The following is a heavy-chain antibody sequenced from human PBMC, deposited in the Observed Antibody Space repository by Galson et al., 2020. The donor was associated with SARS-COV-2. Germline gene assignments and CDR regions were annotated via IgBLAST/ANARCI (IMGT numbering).Heavy chain of an antibody. V-gene: IGHV3-21*01. CDR2: ISSSSSYI. Sequence: TGGSLRLSCAASGFTFSSYSMSWVRQAPGKGLEWVSSISSSSSYIYYADSVRGRFTISRDNAKNSLYLQMNSLRAEDTAVYYCARVPYDSSGYYPYWGQGTLVTVSS. D-gene: IGHD3-22*01. CDR1: GFTFSSYS. CDR3: ARVPYDSSGYYPY. J-gene: IGHJ4*02.